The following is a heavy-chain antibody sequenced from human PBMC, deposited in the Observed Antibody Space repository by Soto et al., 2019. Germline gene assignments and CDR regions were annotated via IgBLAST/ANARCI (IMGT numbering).Heavy chain of an antibody. CDR1: GGSVGSGRYY. V-gene: IGHV4-61*01. J-gene: IGHJ4*02. CDR2: VFNSVTT. D-gene: IGHD1-26*01. Sequence: SETLSLTCSVSGGSVGSGRYYCSWIRQTPGKGLEWIASVFNSVTTYFNPSLKTRVAGSVGSSKKQLSLKLKSVTAADTGVYYCEQGEPRRYLQYWGQGTMVTVSS. CDR3: EQGEPRRYLQY.